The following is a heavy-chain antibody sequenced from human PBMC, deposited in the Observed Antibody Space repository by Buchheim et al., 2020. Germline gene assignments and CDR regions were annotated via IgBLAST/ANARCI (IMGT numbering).Heavy chain of an antibody. D-gene: IGHD3-3*01. J-gene: IGHJ6*02. CDR1: GFTFSSYG. CDR2: IWYDGSNK. CDR3: ARAYGYDFWSGYLDPPYYYYGMDV. Sequence: QVQLVESGGGVVQPGRSLRLSCAASGFTFSSYGMHWVRQAPGKGLEWVAVIWYDGSNKYYADSVKGRFTISRDNSKNALYLQMNSLRVEDTAVYYCARAYGYDFWSGYLDPPYYYYGMDVWGQGTT. V-gene: IGHV3-33*01.